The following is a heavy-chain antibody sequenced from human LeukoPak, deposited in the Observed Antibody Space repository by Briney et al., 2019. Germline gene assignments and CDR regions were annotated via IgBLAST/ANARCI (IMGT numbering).Heavy chain of an antibody. CDR2: ISDSSSYK. J-gene: IGHJ4*02. CDR3: ARVTGSSNGFDY. CDR1: GFTFSSYS. Sequence: GGCLRLSCAASGFTFSSYSMNWVRQAPGKGLEWVSSISDSSSYKYYADSMKGRFTISRDNAKNSLYLQMNSLRAEDTAVYYCARVTGSSNGFDYGGQGTLVTVSS. V-gene: IGHV3-21*04. D-gene: IGHD1-26*01.